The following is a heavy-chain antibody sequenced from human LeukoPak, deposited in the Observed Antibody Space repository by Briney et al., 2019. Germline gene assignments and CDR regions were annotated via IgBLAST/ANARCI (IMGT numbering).Heavy chain of an antibody. J-gene: IGHJ4*02. D-gene: IGHD2-2*01. V-gene: IGHV3-23*01. CDR1: GFTFSSYA. CDR2: ISGSGGST. Sequence: GGSLRLSCAASGFTFSSYAMSWVRQAPGKGLEWVSAISGSGGSTYYPDSVKGRFTISRDNSKNRLYLQMNSLRAEDTAVYYCAKDWGRYCSSTSCYGGGVFDYWGQETLVTVSS. CDR3: AKDWGRYCSSTSCYGGGVFDY.